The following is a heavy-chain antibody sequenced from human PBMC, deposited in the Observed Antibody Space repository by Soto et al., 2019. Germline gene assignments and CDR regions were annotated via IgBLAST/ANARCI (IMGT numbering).Heavy chain of an antibody. D-gene: IGHD3-22*01. CDR2: ISSSSSTI. CDR1: GFTFSSYS. CDR3: ARDYYDSSGYYRGILWFDP. V-gene: IGHV3-48*02. Sequence: GSLRLSCAASGFTFSSYSMNWVRQAPGKGLEWVSYISSSSSTIYYADSVKGRFTISRDNAKNSLYLQMNSLRDEDTAVYYCARDYYDSSGYYRGILWFDPWGQGTLVTVSS. J-gene: IGHJ5*02.